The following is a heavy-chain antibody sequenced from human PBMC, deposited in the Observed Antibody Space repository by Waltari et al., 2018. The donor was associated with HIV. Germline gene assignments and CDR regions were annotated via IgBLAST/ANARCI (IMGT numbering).Heavy chain of an antibody. CDR1: GGSFSGYY. D-gene: IGHD2-15*01. CDR3: ARSAANCSGGSCYPDAFDY. Sequence: QVQLQQWGAGLLKPSETLSLTCAVYGGSFSGYYWSWILQPPGKGLEWIGEINHSGSTNYNPSLKSRVTISVDTSKNQFSLKLSSVTAADTAVYYCARSAANCSGGSCYPDAFDYWGQGTLVTVSS. CDR2: INHSGST. V-gene: IGHV4-34*01. J-gene: IGHJ4*02.